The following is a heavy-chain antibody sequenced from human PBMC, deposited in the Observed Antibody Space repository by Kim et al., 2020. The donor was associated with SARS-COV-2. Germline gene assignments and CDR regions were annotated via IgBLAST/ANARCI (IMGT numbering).Heavy chain of an antibody. D-gene: IGHD6-13*01. Sequence: ADSVKGRFTISRDNSKNTLYLQMNSLRAEDTAVYYCARGGYSSSSNWFDPWGQGTLVTVSS. V-gene: IGHV3-33*01. CDR3: ARGGYSSSSNWFDP. J-gene: IGHJ5*02.